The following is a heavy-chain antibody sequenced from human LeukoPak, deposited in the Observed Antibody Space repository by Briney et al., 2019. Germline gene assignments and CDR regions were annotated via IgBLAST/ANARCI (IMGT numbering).Heavy chain of an antibody. D-gene: IGHD4-17*01. CDR2: LSGSGGSA. CDR3: ARGRDYGDFEIDY. J-gene: IGHJ4*02. Sequence: GGSLRLSCAASGFTFSNYAMSWVRQAPGKGLEWVSALSGSGGSANYADSVRGRFTISRDNSKNTLYLQMNGLRAEDTAVYYCARGRDYGDFEIDYWGQGTLVTVSS. CDR1: GFTFSNYA. V-gene: IGHV3-23*01.